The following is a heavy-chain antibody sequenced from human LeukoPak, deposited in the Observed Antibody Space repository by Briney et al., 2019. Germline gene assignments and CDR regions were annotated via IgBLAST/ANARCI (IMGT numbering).Heavy chain of an antibody. Sequence: PSETLSLTCTVSGGSISSYYWSWIRQPPGKGLGWIGYIYYSGSTNYNPSLKSRVTISVDTSKNQFSLKLSSVTAADTAVYYCARDNPRQLDYGMDVWGQGTTVTVSS. CDR3: ARDNPRQLDYGMDV. D-gene: IGHD6-13*01. CDR2: IYYSGST. J-gene: IGHJ6*02. CDR1: GGSISSYY. V-gene: IGHV4-59*01.